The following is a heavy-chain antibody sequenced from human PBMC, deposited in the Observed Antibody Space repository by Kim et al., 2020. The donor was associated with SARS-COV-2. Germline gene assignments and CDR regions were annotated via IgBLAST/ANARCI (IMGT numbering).Heavy chain of an antibody. J-gene: IGHJ5*02. CDR2: T. CDR3: ARDRPHNWFDP. Sequence: TSYAQSFQGRITLTRDTSTSTVYMELSSLRPQYTAIYYCARDRPHNWFDPWGQGTLVTVSS. V-gene: IGHV1-46*01.